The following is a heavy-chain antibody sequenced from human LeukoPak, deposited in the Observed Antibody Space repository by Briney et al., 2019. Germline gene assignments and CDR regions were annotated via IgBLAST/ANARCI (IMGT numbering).Heavy chain of an antibody. CDR1: GGSICSSSYY. Sequence: PSETLSLTRTVPGGSICSSSYYWGWIRQPPGKGLEWIGSLYYSGSTHYNPSLKSRVTISVDTSKNQFSLKLSSVTAADTAVYYCARTPQRYLDWLRWGDAFDIWGQGTMVTVSS. V-gene: IGHV4-39*01. D-gene: IGHD3-9*01. CDR2: LYYSGST. CDR3: ARTPQRYLDWLRWGDAFDI. J-gene: IGHJ3*02.